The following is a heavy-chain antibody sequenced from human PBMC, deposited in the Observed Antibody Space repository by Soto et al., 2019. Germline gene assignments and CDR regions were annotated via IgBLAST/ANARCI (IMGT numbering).Heavy chain of an antibody. CDR1: GYDFFKYN. CDR3: TRADSDVVILPDVRPLFDL. Sequence: QVQLVQSGAEVKKPGASVKVSCKTSGYDFFKYNMHWVRQAPGQGLEWMGVINPNGGCTKHAQKFQGRVIMTRDTSSKIVYMELSGLTSADTAMYYCTRADSDVVILPDVRPLFDLWGQGALVTVSS. D-gene: IGHD2-21*02. V-gene: IGHV1-46*01. J-gene: IGHJ4*02. CDR2: INPNGGCT.